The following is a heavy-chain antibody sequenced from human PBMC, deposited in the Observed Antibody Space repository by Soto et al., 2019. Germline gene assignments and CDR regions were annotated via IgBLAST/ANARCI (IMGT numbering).Heavy chain of an antibody. Sequence: QLQLQESGPGLVKPSETLSLTCSVSDDSINSDKYYWGWIRQPPGKGLEWIGRINYRGNAYYNPSPQTRATISLDKSRSQFSLKQNSLTAADSAVYFCARLEGLATISYYFDFWGPGALVTVSS. V-gene: IGHV4-39*01. J-gene: IGHJ4*02. CDR2: INYRGNA. CDR1: DDSINSDKYY. D-gene: IGHD3-9*01. CDR3: ARLEGLATISYYFDF.